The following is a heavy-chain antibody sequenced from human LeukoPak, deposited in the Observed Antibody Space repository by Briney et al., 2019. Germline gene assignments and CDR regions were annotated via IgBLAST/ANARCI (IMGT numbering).Heavy chain of an antibody. Sequence: ASVKVSCKASGYTFTGYYMHWVRQAPGQGLEWMGWISTYSGNTNYAQKLQGRVTMTTDTSTNTAYMELRSLRSDDTAVYYCARDAREVVVVPAAHDWFDPWAREPWSPSPQ. J-gene: IGHJ5*02. CDR3: ARDAREVVVVPAAHDWFDP. D-gene: IGHD2-2*01. CDR1: GYTFTGYY. CDR2: ISTYSGNT. V-gene: IGHV1-18*04.